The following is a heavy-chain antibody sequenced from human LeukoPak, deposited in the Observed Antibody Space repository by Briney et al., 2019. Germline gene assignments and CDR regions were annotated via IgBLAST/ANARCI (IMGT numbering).Heavy chain of an antibody. Sequence: SETLSLTCTVSGGSISSGDYYWSWIRQPPGKGLEWIGYIYYSGSTYYNPSLKSRVTISVDTSKNQFSLKLSSVTAADTAVYYCAREYDYGDHPWFDYWGQGTLVTVSS. V-gene: IGHV4-30-4*01. CDR3: AREYDYGDHPWFDY. CDR1: GGSISSGDYY. J-gene: IGHJ4*02. CDR2: IYYSGST. D-gene: IGHD4-17*01.